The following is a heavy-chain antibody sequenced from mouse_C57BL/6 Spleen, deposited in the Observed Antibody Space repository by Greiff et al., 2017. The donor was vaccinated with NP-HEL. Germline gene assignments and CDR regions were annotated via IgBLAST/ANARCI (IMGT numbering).Heavy chain of an antibody. V-gene: IGHV5-9-1*02. CDR3: TRDVDYGYDGGFAY. J-gene: IGHJ3*01. CDR2: ISSGGDYI. CDR1: GFTFSSYA. Sequence: EVHLVESGEGLVKPGGSLKLSCAASGFTFSSYAMSWVRQTPEKRLEWVAYISSGGDYIYYADTVKGRFTISRDNARNTLYLQMSSLKSEDTAMYYCTRDVDYGYDGGFAYWGQGTLVTVSA. D-gene: IGHD2-2*01.